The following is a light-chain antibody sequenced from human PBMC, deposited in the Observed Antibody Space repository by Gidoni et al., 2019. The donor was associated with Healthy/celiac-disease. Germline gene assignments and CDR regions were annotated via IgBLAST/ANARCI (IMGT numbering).Light chain of an antibody. Sequence: DIQVTQSPSTLSASVGDRVAITCRASQSISSWLALYQQKPGKAPKLLIYKASSLESGVPSRFSGSGSGTEFTLTISSLQPDDFATYYCHQYNSYSQYTFGQGTKLEIK. CDR1: QSISSW. CDR3: HQYNSYSQYT. CDR2: KAS. J-gene: IGKJ2*01. V-gene: IGKV1-5*03.